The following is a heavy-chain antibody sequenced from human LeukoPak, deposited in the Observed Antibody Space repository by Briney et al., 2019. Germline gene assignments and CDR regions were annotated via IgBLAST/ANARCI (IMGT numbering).Heavy chain of an antibody. CDR2: LKQDGSEE. V-gene: IGHV3-7*01. CDR1: GFTFSNYW. CDR3: ARDKVVGATYFDN. D-gene: IGHD1-26*01. Sequence: PGGSLRLSCAASGFTFSNYWMSWVRRAPGKGLEWVANLKQDGSEEYYVDSVKGRFTISRDNAENSLYLQMNSLRDDDTALYYCARDKVVGATYFDNWGQGILVTVSS. J-gene: IGHJ4*02.